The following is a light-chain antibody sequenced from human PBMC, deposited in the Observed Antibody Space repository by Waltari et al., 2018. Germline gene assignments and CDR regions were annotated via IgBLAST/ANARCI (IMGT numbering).Light chain of an antibody. Sequence: DIVMTQSPLSLPVTPGEPASISCRSSQSLLHSNGYNYLDWYLQKPGQSPQLLIYLGSNRASGVPDRFSGRGSGTDVTLKISRVEAEDVGVYYCMQALQTPVFTFGPGTKVDIK. J-gene: IGKJ3*01. CDR3: MQALQTPVFT. CDR1: QSLLHSNGYNY. CDR2: LGS. V-gene: IGKV2-28*01.